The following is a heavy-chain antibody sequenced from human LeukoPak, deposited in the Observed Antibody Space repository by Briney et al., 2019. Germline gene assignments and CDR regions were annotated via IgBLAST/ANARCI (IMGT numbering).Heavy chain of an antibody. V-gene: IGHV3-48*01. CDR2: ISSSGSTI. J-gene: IGHJ4*02. D-gene: IGHD3-22*01. CDR3: ARDRHKYNYDSGGYPPY. CDR1: GFTFSHYG. Sequence: GGSLILSCAASGFTFSHYGMTWVRQAPGKGLEWVSYISSSGSTIYYADSVKGRFTISRDNAKNSLYLQMNTLRAEDTAVYYCARDRHKYNYDSGGYPPYWGQGTLVTVSS.